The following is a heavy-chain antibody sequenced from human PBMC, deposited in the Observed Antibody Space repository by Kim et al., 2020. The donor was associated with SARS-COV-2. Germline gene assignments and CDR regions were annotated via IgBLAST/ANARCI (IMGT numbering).Heavy chain of an antibody. D-gene: IGHD1-26*01. CDR2: ISGSGGSI. V-gene: IGHV3-23*01. Sequence: GGSLRLSCAASGFTFSSYPMAWVRQAPGKGLEWVSSISGSGGSIYADSVKGRFTISRDNSKSTLYVQMNSLRAEDTAVYYCAKVLCALDGPIDPFDSWG. CDR3: AKVLCALDGPIDPFDS. CDR1: GFTFSSYP. J-gene: IGHJ4*01.